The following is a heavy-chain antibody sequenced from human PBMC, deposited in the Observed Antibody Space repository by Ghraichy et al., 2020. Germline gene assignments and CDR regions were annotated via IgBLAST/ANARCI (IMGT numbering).Heavy chain of an antibody. V-gene: IGHV4-59*08. D-gene: IGHD3-22*01. J-gene: IGHJ4*02. CDR1: GDSISSYY. CDR3: ARHSYDSSGYYIFDY. CDR2: IYYSGTP. Sequence: SETLSLTCTVSGDSISSYYWSWIRQPPGKGLEWIGYIYYSGTPNYNPSLKSRVTISIDTSRNQFSLKLSSVTAADTAVYYCARHSYDSSGYYIFDYWGQGTLVTVSS.